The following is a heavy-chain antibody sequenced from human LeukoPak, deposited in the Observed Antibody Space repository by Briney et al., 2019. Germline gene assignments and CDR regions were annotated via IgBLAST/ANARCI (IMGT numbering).Heavy chain of an antibody. V-gene: IGHV7-4-1*02. CDR1: GYTFTAYA. J-gene: IGHJ4*02. CDR2: INTNTGNP. D-gene: IGHD3-3*02. CDR3: ARGIFLTGRGGGFGY. Sequence: ASVKVSCKASGYTFTAYAMIWVRQAPGQGLEWMGWINTNTGNPTYAQGLTGRFVFSLDTSVSTAYLQISSLKAEDTAVYYCARGIFLTGRGGGFGYWGQGTLVTVSS.